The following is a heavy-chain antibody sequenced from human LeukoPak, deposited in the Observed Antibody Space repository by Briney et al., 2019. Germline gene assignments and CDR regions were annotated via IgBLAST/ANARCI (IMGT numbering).Heavy chain of an antibody. Sequence: SETLSLTCTVSGGSISNYYWSWIRQPPGKGLEWIAYIYYSGSTDYNPSLKGRVTISLDTSKNQFSLKLSSVTAADTAVYYCARHDPIVGTPDAFDIWGQGTMVTVSS. CDR1: GGSISNYY. D-gene: IGHD1-26*01. J-gene: IGHJ3*02. V-gene: IGHV4-59*08. CDR3: ARHDPIVGTPDAFDI. CDR2: IYYSGST.